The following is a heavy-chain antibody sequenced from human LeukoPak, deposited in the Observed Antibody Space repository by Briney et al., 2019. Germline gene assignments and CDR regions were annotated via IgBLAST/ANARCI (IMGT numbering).Heavy chain of an antibody. Sequence: ASVKVSCKASGYTFTSYGISWVRQAPGQGLEWMGWISAYNGNTNYAQKLQGRVTMTTDTSTSTAYMELRSLRSDDTAVYYCARDQDYYYSSGYDYWGQGTLVTVSS. D-gene: IGHD3-22*01. V-gene: IGHV1-18*01. CDR2: ISAYNGNT. CDR1: GYTFTSYG. J-gene: IGHJ4*02. CDR3: ARDQDYYYSSGYDY.